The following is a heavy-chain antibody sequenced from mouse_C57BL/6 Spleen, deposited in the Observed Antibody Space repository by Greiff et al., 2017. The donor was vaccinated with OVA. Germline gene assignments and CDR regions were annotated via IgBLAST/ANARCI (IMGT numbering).Heavy chain of an antibody. CDR2: IDPETGGT. D-gene: IGHD1-1*01. CDR1: GYTFTDYE. J-gene: IGHJ2*01. Sequence: VHLVESGAELVRPGASVTLSCKASGYTFTDYEMHWVKQTPVHGLEWIGAIDPETGGTAYNQKFKGKAILTADKSSSTAYMELRSLTSEDSAVYYCTRGGYYGSSPYFDYWGQGTTLTVSS. CDR3: TRGGYYGSSPYFDY. V-gene: IGHV1-15*01.